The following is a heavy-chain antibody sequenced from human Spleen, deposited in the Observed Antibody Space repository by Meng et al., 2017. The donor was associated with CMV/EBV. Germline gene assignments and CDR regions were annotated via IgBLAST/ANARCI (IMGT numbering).Heavy chain of an antibody. CDR1: GCSLRRRVYY. CDR2: IYYSGST. CDR3: ARDRDSSGYYSDY. V-gene: IGHV4-30-4*08. D-gene: IGHD3-22*01. Sequence: DSPPPLVHPSPSLPLTSPVSGCSLRRRVYYYRLLPQPPGKGLEWIGYIYYSGSTYYHPSLKSRVTISVDTSKNQFSLKLSSVTAADTAVYYCARDRDSSGYYSDYWGQGTLVTVSS. J-gene: IGHJ4*02.